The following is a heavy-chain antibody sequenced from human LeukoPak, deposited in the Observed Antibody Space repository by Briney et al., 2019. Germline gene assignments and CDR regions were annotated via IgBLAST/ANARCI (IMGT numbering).Heavy chain of an antibody. Sequence: GRSLRLSCSASGFTFSSYGMHWVRQAPGKGLEWVAVIWYDGSNKYYADSVKGRFTISRDNSKNTLYLQMNSLRAEDTAVYYCARGAHYYGSSGPDYWGQGTLVTVSS. CDR2: IWYDGSNK. J-gene: IGHJ4*02. CDR1: GFTFSSYG. CDR3: ARGAHYYGSSGPDY. D-gene: IGHD3-22*01. V-gene: IGHV3-33*01.